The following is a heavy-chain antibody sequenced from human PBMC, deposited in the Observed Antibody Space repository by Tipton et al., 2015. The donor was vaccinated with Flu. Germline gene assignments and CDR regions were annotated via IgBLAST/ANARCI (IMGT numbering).Heavy chain of an antibody. CDR1: GFTFSSYW. Sequence: SGFTFSSYWMSWVRQAPGKGLEWVANIKQDGSEKYYVDSVKGRFTISRDNAKNSLYLQMNSLRAEDTAVYYCARDPSSGWYDYWGQGTLVTVSS. CDR2: IKQDGSEK. D-gene: IGHD6-19*01. CDR3: ARDPSSGWYDY. J-gene: IGHJ4*02. V-gene: IGHV3-7*01.